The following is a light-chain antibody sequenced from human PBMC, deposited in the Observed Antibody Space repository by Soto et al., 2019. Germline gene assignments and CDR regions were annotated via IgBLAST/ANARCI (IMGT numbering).Light chain of an antibody. Sequence: QSVLTQPASVSGSPGKSITISCTGTSSDVGGYNYVSWYQQFPGKAPKVMIYDVSNRPSGVSNRFSGSKSGNTASLTISGLQAEDEADYYCSSYTSSSTLVFGGGTKLTVL. CDR3: SSYTSSSTLV. CDR1: SSDVGGYNY. J-gene: IGLJ2*01. V-gene: IGLV2-14*01. CDR2: DVS.